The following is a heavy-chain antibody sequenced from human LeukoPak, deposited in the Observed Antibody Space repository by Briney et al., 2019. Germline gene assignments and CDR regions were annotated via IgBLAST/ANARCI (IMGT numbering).Heavy chain of an antibody. V-gene: IGHV1-18*01. CDR2: ISAYNKR. J-gene: IGHJ5*02. CDR1: GYTFTSYG. Sequence: GASVKVSCKASGYTFTSYGINWVRQAPGQGLEWMGWISAYNKRNYAQKFQGRVTMTTDTSTSTAYMELRNLRSDDTAVYYCARVSAPPDYGDYVSENWFDPWGRGTLVTVSS. D-gene: IGHD4-17*01. CDR3: ARVSAPPDYGDYVSENWFDP.